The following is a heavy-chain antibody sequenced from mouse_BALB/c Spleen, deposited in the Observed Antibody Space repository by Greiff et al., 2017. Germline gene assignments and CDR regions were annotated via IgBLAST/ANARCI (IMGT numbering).Heavy chain of an antibody. CDR1: GFAFSSYD. CDR3: ARRGLRRGFAY. CDR2: ISSGGGST. V-gene: IGHV5-12-1*01. Sequence: EVKLVESGGGLVKPGGSLKLSCAASGFAFSSYDMSWVRQTPEKRLEWVAYISSGGGSTYYPDTVKGRFTISRDNAKNTLYLQMSSLKSEDTAMYYCARRGLRRGFAYWGQGTLVTVSA. D-gene: IGHD2-4*01. J-gene: IGHJ3*01.